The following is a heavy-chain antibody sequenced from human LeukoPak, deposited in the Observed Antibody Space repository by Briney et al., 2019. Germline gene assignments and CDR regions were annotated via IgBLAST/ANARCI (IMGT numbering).Heavy chain of an antibody. CDR3: ARGEWGPPFDY. Sequence: GGSLRLSCAASGFTFSSYSMNRVRQAPGKGLEWVSSISSSSSYIYYADSVKGRFTISRDNAKNSLYLQMNSLRAEDTAVYYCARGEWGPPFDYWGQGTLVTVSS. V-gene: IGHV3-21*01. CDR1: GFTFSSYS. D-gene: IGHD7-27*01. CDR2: ISSSSSYI. J-gene: IGHJ4*02.